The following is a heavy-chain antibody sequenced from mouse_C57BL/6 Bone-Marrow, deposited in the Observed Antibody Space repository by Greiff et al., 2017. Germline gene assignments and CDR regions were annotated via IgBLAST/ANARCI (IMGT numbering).Heavy chain of an antibody. Sequence: EVKVVESGGGLVQPGGSLKLSCAASGFTFSDYYMYWVRQTPEKRLEWVAYISNGGGSTYYPDTVKGRFTISRDNAKNTLYLQMSRLKSEDTAMYYCARHGAFYDGYYVAMDYWGQGTSVTVSS. CDR1: GFTFSDYY. CDR2: ISNGGGST. CDR3: ARHGAFYDGYYVAMDY. D-gene: IGHD2-3*01. V-gene: IGHV5-12*01. J-gene: IGHJ4*01.